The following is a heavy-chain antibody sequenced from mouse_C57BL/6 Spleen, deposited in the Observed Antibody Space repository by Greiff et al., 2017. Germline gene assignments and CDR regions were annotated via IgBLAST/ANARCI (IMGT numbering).Heavy chain of an antibody. D-gene: IGHD1-1*01. CDR3: ARSGDYGRSPQAWFAY. J-gene: IGHJ3*01. V-gene: IGHV14-2*01. Sequence: EVKLQESGAELVKPGASVKLSCTASGFNIKDYYMHWVKQRPEQGLEWIGRIDPEDGETKYAPKFQGKATITADTSSNTAYLQLSSLTSENTAVYYGARSGDYGRSPQAWFAYWGKGTLVTVSA. CDR2: IDPEDGET. CDR1: GFNIKDYY.